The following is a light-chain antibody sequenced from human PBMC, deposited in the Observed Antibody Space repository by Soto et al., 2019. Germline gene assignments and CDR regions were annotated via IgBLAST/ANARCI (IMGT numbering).Light chain of an antibody. CDR2: GNS. Sequence: QPVLTQPPSVSGAPGQRVTISCTGNSSNIGAGYDVHWYQQLPGTAPKLLIYGNSNRPSGVPDRFSGSKSGTSASLAITGLQAEDEADYYCQSYDSSLSVNWVFGGGTKLTVL. CDR3: QSYDSSLSVNWV. CDR1: SSNIGAGYD. J-gene: IGLJ3*02. V-gene: IGLV1-40*01.